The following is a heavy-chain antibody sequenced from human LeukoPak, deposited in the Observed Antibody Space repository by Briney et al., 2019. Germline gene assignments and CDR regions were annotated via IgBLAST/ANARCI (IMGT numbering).Heavy chain of an antibody. D-gene: IGHD2-15*01. V-gene: IGHV3-73*01. CDR3: TRDRGTYNWFDP. CDR1: GFTFSGSA. Sequence: PAGSLRLSCAASGFTFSGSAVHWVRQSSGQGLEWVGHIDKKDNLYATAYAESVKGRFTISRDDSKDTAFLHMDSLKTEDTARYYFTRDRGTYNWFDPWGQGTLVTVSS. J-gene: IGHJ5*02. CDR2: IDKKDNLYAT.